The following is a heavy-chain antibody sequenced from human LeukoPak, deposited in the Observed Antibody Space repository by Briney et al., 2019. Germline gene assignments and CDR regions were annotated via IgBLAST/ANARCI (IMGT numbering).Heavy chain of an antibody. CDR1: GFTFDDYA. CDR2: ISWNSGSI. D-gene: IGHD2-15*01. J-gene: IGHJ6*02. V-gene: IGHV3-9*01. CDR3: AKASALGYCSGGSCYRTSNYYYGMDV. Sequence: GRSLRLSCAASGFTFDDYAMHWVRQAPGKGLEWVSGISWNSGSIGYADSVKGRFTISRDNAKNSLYLQMNSLRAEDTALYYCAKASALGYCSGGSCYRTSNYYYGMDVWGQGTTATVSS.